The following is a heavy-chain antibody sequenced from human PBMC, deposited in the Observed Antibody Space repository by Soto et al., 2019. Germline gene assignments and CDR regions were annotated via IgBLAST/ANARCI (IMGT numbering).Heavy chain of an antibody. J-gene: IGHJ4*02. CDR1: GGTFSSYA. D-gene: IGHD3-22*01. CDR3: AILPTYYYDSSGYPQGRDY. CDR2: IIPIFGTA. V-gene: IGHV1-69*06. Sequence: VKVSCKASGGTFSSYAISWVRQAPGQGLEWMGGIIPIFGTANYAQKFQGRVTITADKSTSTAYMELSSLRSEDTAVYYCAILPTYYYDSSGYPQGRDYWGQGTLVTVSS.